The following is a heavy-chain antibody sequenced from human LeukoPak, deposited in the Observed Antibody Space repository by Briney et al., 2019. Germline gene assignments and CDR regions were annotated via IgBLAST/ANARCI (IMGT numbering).Heavy chain of an antibody. D-gene: IGHD4-11*01. CDR3: AKLLTTSDY. Sequence: GGSLRLSCAASGFTFSSYAMHWVRQAPGKGLEWVAVISYDGSNKYYADSVKGRFTISRDNSKNTLYLQMNSLRAEDTAVYYCAKLLTTSDYWGQGTLVTVSS. CDR2: ISYDGSNK. V-gene: IGHV3-30-3*02. J-gene: IGHJ4*02. CDR1: GFTFSSYA.